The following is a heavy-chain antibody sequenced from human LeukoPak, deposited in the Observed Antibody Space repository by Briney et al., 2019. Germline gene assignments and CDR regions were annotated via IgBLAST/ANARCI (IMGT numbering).Heavy chain of an antibody. J-gene: IGHJ4*02. D-gene: IGHD6-19*01. CDR2: TYYRSKWYN. CDR3: ARDSSGWYGPNDGRYFDY. CDR1: GDSVSSNSAA. V-gene: IGHV6-1*01. Sequence: SQTLSLTCAISGDSVSSNSAAWNWIRQSPSRGLEWLGRTYYRSKWYNDYAVSVKSRITINPDTSKNQFSLQLNSVTPEDTAVYYCARDSSGWYGPNDGRYFDYWGQGTLVTVSS.